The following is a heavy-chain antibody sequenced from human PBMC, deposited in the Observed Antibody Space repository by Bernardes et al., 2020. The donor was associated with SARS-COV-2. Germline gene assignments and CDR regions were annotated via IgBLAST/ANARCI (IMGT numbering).Heavy chain of an antibody. CDR3: ARGASPFDP. J-gene: IGHJ5*02. CDR2: IYYSGIT. CDR1: GVSITSGGYY. V-gene: IGHV4-31*03. Sequence: SEPLSLTCTVSGVSITSGGYYWTWIRQHPGKGLEWIGYIYYSGITYYNPSLKSRITMSVDTSKNQFSLKLNSVTAADTAVYYCARGASPFDPWGQGTLVTVSS.